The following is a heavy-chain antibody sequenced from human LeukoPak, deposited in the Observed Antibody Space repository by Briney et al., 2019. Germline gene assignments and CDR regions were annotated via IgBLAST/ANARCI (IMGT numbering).Heavy chain of an antibody. D-gene: IGHD1-26*01. CDR2: ISYDGSNK. J-gene: IGHJ5*02. Sequence: GGSLRLSCAASGFTFSSYAMHWVRQAPGKGLEWVAVISYDGSNKYYADSVKGRFTISRDNSKNTLYLQMNSLRAEDTAVYYCAKLWGGSYRNPPWFDPWGQGTLVTVSS. CDR1: GFTFSSYA. V-gene: IGHV3-30-3*02. CDR3: AKLWGGSYRNPPWFDP.